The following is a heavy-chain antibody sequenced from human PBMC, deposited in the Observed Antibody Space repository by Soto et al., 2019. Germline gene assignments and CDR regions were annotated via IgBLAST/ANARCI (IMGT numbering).Heavy chain of an antibody. CDR2: IYYSGST. D-gene: IGHD6-19*01. CDR1: DGSISGGYYY. V-gene: IGHV4-61*01. CDR3: ARFVVGYSSGWYRGNWFDP. J-gene: IGHJ5*02. Sequence: SVTMSLTCPVADGSISGGYYYWSRNSQPPGKGLEWIGYIYYSGSTNYNPSLKSRVTISVDTSKNQFSLKLSSVTAADTAVYYCARFVVGYSSGWYRGNWFDPWGQGTLVTVSS.